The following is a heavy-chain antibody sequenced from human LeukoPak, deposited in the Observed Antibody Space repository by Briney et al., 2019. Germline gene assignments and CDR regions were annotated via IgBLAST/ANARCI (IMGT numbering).Heavy chain of an antibody. J-gene: IGHJ4*02. CDR3: AKTPRGYTYVPDY. CDR2: VSGSGSNT. CDR1: GFTFSSCA. Sequence: GGSLRLSCAASGFTFSSCAMSWVRQAPGKGLEWVSTVSGSGSNTFCADSVKGRFTISRDNSKDALYLQMDSLRADDTAVYFCAKTPRGYTYVPDYWGQGTLVTVSS. V-gene: IGHV3-23*01. D-gene: IGHD5-18*01.